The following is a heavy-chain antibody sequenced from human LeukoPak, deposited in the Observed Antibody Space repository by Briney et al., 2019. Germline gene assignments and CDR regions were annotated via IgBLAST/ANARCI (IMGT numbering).Heavy chain of an antibody. Sequence: GGSLRLSCQASGVTLTAFDMNWVRQAPGKGLEWVSYISRSGDSTFYADSVRGRFTISRDNAKNSLYLQTNSLRAEDTAVYYCATDDYANAVPIWGQGTVVSVSS. CDR3: ATDDYANAVPI. V-gene: IGHV3-48*03. D-gene: IGHD2-8*01. CDR1: GVTLTAFD. CDR2: ISRSGDST. J-gene: IGHJ3*02.